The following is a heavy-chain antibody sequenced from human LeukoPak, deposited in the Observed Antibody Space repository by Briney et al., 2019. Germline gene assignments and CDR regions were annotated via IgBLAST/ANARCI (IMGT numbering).Heavy chain of an antibody. V-gene: IGHV3-48*03. Sequence: PGGSLRLSCAASGFTFSSYEIQWVRQAPGQGLEWVSYISSSGSTIYYADSVKGRFTISRDNAKNSLYLQMNSLRAEGTAVYYCARKGRSFYFDYWGQGTLVTVSS. CDR1: GFTFSSYE. D-gene: IGHD2-15*01. CDR3: ARKGRSFYFDY. CDR2: ISSSGSTI. J-gene: IGHJ4*02.